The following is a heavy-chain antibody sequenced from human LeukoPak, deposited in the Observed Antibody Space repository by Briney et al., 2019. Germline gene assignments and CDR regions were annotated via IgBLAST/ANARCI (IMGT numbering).Heavy chain of an antibody. V-gene: IGHV1-8*01. D-gene: IGHD2-15*01. CDR1: GDTFTSYA. J-gene: IGHJ4*02. Sequence: ASVKVSCKASGDTFTSYAISWVRQAPGQGLEWMGWMNPNCGTIGYAQKFQGRVTITTDASTSTAYMELSSLRSEDTAVYYCARVLRYCSGGSCLSVGYFDYRGQGSLVTV. CDR2: MNPNCGTI. CDR3: ARVLRYCSGGSCLSVGYFDY.